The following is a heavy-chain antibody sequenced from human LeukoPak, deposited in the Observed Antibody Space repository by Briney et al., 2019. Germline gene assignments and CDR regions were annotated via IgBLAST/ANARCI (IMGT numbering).Heavy chain of an antibody. J-gene: IGHJ4*02. CDR1: GFTFSNYW. V-gene: IGHV3-7*01. CDR3: VRDGGVSGYDLLDY. CDR2: INQDGSEE. D-gene: IGHD5-12*01. Sequence: GGSLRLSCAASGFTFSNYWMTWVRQAPGKGLEWVAHINQDGSEEHYMDSVKARFTISRDNAKNSLSLQMNSLRAEDTAVYYCVRDGGVSGYDLLDYWGQGTMVTVSS.